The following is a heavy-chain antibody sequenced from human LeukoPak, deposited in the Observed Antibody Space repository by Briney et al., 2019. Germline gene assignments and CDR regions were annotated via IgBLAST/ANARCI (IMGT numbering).Heavy chain of an antibody. D-gene: IGHD3-10*01. CDR3: ARDIGEGNFDY. CDR2: IIPIFGTA. J-gene: IGHJ4*02. CDR1: GYTFTSYG. V-gene: IGHV1-69*05. Sequence: GASVKVSCKASGYTFTSYGISWVRQAPGQGLEWMGGIIPIFGTANYAQKFQGRVTITTDESTSTAYMELSSLRSEDTAVYYCARDIGEGNFDYWGQGTLVTVSS.